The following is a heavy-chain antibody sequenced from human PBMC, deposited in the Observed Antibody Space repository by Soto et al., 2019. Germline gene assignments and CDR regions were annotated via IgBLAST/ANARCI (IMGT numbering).Heavy chain of an antibody. Sequence: GASVKVSCKASGYTFTSYGISWVRQAPGQGLEWMGWISAYNGNTNYAQKLQGRVTMTTDTSTSTAYMELRSLRSDDTAVYYCARDLVPYYDILTGYHDAFDIWGQGTMVTVSS. CDR3: ARDLVPYYDILTGYHDAFDI. CDR2: ISAYNGNT. J-gene: IGHJ3*02. V-gene: IGHV1-18*01. D-gene: IGHD3-9*01. CDR1: GYTFTSYG.